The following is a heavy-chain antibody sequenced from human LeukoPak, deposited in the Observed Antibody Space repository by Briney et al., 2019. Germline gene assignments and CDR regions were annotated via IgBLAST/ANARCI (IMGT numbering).Heavy chain of an antibody. J-gene: IGHJ4*02. CDR1: GFTFSSYT. D-gene: IGHD6-13*01. V-gene: IGHV3-30-3*01. Sequence: PGGSLRLSCAASGFTFSSYTMHWVRQAPGKGLERVAVISYDGNNEYYADSVKGRFTISRDNSKNTVYLQMNTLRAEDTAVYYCARDSRQQLVRELDYWGRGTLVTVSS. CDR2: ISYDGNNE. CDR3: ARDSRQQLVRELDY.